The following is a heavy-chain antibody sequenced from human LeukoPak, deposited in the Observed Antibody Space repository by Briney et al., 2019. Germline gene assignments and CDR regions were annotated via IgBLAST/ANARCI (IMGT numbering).Heavy chain of an antibody. Sequence: PGGSLRLSCAASGFTFSSYSMNWVRQAPGKGLEWVSSISSSSSYIYYADSVKGRFTISRDNAKNSLYLQMNSLRAEDTAVYYCAREYGGKAAGSPYFDYWGQGTLVTVSS. CDR3: AREYGGKAAGSPYFDY. J-gene: IGHJ4*02. CDR2: ISSSSSYI. V-gene: IGHV3-21*01. D-gene: IGHD4-23*01. CDR1: GFTFSSYS.